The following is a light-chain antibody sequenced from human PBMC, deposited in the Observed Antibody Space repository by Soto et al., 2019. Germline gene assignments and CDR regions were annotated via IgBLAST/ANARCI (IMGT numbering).Light chain of an antibody. CDR2: DAS. J-gene: IGKJ1*01. V-gene: IGKV3-11*01. Sequence: EIVMTQSPGSLSFSPGDRATLSCRASQSVSSNYLAWYQQKPGQAPRLLIYDASNRATGIPARFSGSGSGTDFTLTISSLEPEDFAVYYCQQRSNWPPTWTFGQGTKVDIK. CDR3: QQRSNWPPTWT. CDR1: QSVSSN.